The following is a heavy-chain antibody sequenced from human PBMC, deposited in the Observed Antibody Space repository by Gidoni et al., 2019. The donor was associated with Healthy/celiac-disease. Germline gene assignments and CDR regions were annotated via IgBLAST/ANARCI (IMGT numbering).Heavy chain of an antibody. Sequence: QVQLVQSGAEVKKPGASVKVSCKASGSTFTSYYMHWVRQAPGQGLEWMGIITPSGGSTSYAQKFQGRVTMTRDTSTSTVYMELSSLRSEDTAVYYCARDRFGGRPPYYYGMDVWGQGTTVTVSS. CDR2: ITPSGGST. CDR3: ARDRFGGRPPYYYGMDV. V-gene: IGHV1-46*01. J-gene: IGHJ6*02. D-gene: IGHD3-3*01. CDR1: GSTFTSYY.